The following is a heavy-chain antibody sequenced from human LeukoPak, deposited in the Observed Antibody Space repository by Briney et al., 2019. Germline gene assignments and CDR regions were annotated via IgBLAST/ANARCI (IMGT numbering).Heavy chain of an antibody. Sequence: SETLSLTCTVSGGSINSNSYYWGWIRQPPGKGLEWIGSIYYSGSTYYNPSLKSRVTVSVDTSKNQFSLKVSSVTAADTAVYYCASYNWNDGFFDYWGQGTLVTVSS. CDR1: GGSINSNSYY. CDR3: ASYNWNDGFFDY. J-gene: IGHJ4*02. D-gene: IGHD1-20*01. CDR2: IYYSGST. V-gene: IGHV4-39*01.